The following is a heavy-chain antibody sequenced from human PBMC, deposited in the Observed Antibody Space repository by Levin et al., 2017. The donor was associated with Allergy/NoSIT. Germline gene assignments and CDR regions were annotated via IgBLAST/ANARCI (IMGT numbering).Heavy chain of an antibody. Sequence: PGGSLRLSCAVSGFTVTINYMSWVRQAPGKGLEWVSVILSGGGTYYADSVKGRFTISRDSSKNTLYLQMKRLRADDTAVYYCATQGGYCSGGNCYSADYWGQGTLVTVAS. V-gene: IGHV3-53*01. J-gene: IGHJ4*02. CDR3: ATQGGYCSGGNCYSADY. D-gene: IGHD2-15*01. CDR1: GFTVTINY. CDR2: ILSGGGT.